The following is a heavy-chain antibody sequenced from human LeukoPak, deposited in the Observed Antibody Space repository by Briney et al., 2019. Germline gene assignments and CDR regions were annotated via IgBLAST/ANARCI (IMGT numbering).Heavy chain of an antibody. CDR3: ARLPGGENDAFDI. Sequence: PGGSLRLSCAASGFTFSSYAMHWVRQAPGKGLEWVAVISYDGSNKYYADSVKGRFTISRDNSKNTLYLQMNSLRAEDTAVYYCARLPGGENDAFDIWGQGTMVTVSS. J-gene: IGHJ3*02. D-gene: IGHD4-23*01. CDR1: GFTFSSYA. CDR2: ISYDGSNK. V-gene: IGHV3-30*04.